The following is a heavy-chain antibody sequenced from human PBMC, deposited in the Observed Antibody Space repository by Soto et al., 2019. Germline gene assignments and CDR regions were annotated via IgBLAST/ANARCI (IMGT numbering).Heavy chain of an antibody. J-gene: IGHJ4*02. D-gene: IGHD5-12*01. V-gene: IGHV1-69*01. CDR2: IIPTFGAA. CDR1: GGSFSSDA. Sequence: QVHLVQSGAEVKRPGSSVKVSCEASGGSFSSDAITWVRQVPGQGLEWMGGIIPTFGAANYGRQFQGRVTISADESTRTVYMELSSLRFVDTAVYYCARGFSGYYSSLDYWGQGTLVTVSS. CDR3: ARGFSGYYSSLDY.